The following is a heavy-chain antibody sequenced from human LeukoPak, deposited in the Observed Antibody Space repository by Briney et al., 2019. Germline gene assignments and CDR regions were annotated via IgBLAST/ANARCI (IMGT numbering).Heavy chain of an antibody. D-gene: IGHD3-22*01. CDR1: GFTFSSYE. CDR3: ARGGDSSGYYYGDF. J-gene: IGHJ4*02. Sequence: GGSLRLSCAASGFTFSSYEMNWVRQAPGKGLEWVSYILNSGTTTYYADSVKGRFTISRDNAKNSLYLQMNSLRAEDTGVYYCARGGDSSGYYYGDFWGQGTLVTVSS. CDR2: ILNSGTTT. V-gene: IGHV3-48*03.